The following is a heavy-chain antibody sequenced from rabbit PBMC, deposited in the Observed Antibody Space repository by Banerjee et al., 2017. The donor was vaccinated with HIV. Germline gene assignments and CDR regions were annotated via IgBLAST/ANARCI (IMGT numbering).Heavy chain of an antibody. Sequence: QSLEESGGDLVKPGASLTLTCTASGFSFSSSYYMCWVRQAPGKGLEWIACIYAGSSGSTYYASWAKGRFTISKTSSTTVTLQMTSLTAADTATYFCARVDGNGNWNLWGQGTLVTVS. CDR3: ARVDGNGNWNL. V-gene: IGHV1S40*01. J-gene: IGHJ4*01. D-gene: IGHD2-1*01. CDR2: IYAGSSGST. CDR1: GFSFSSSYY.